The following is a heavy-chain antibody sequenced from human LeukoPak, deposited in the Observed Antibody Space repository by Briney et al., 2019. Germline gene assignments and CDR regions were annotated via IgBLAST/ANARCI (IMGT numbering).Heavy chain of an antibody. D-gene: IGHD1-26*01. CDR3: ARQEGAIHFDY. J-gene: IGHJ4*02. V-gene: IGHV4-39*01. CDR2: ISYSGST. CDR1: GDSISSSGSY. Sequence: SETLSLTCSVSGDSISSSGSYWGWIRQPPGEGLEWIGTISYSGSTYYNPSLKSRVAISVDTSKNQFSLKLNSVTAADTAVYYCARQEGAIHFDYWGQGTLVTVSS.